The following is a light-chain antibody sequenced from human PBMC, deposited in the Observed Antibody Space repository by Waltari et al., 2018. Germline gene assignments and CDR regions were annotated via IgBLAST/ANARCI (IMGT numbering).Light chain of an antibody. J-gene: IGKJ1*01. CDR1: QVISSY. Sequence: AIRMTQSPSSFSASTGDRVTITCRASQVISSYLAWYQQKPGKAHKLLIYAASTLQSGVPSRFSGSGSGTDFTLTISCLQSEDFATYYCQQYYSYPRTFGQGTKVEIK. CDR3: QQYYSYPRT. CDR2: AAS. V-gene: IGKV1-8*01.